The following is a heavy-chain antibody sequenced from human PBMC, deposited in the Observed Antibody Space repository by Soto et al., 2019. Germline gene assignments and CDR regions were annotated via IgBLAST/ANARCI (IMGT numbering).Heavy chain of an antibody. D-gene: IGHD1-1*01. CDR1: GGTFKTYA. V-gene: IGHV1-69*12. J-gene: IGHJ6*02. Sequence: QVQLVQSGAEVKRPGSSVRVSCKASGGTFKTYAITWVRQAPGRGLEWMGGIIPLFGSANYSQNFQGRVTITADESNNTAYMELTSLRSEDTAVYYCARETGTLYFYYYGMDVWGQGTTVTVSS. CDR2: IIPLFGSA. CDR3: ARETGTLYFYYYGMDV.